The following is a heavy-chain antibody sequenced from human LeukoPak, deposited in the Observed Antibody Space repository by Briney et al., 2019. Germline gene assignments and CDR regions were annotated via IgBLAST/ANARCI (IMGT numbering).Heavy chain of an antibody. D-gene: IGHD1-26*01. Sequence: PGRSLRLSCAASGFTFSSYAMHWVRQAPGKGLEWVAVISYDGSNKYYADSVKGRFTISRDNSKNTLYLQMNGLRAEDTAVYYCARDFGPWELLRPDYWGQGTLVTVSS. V-gene: IGHV3-30*01. CDR3: ARDFGPWELLRPDY. CDR2: ISYDGSNK. CDR1: GFTFSSYA. J-gene: IGHJ4*02.